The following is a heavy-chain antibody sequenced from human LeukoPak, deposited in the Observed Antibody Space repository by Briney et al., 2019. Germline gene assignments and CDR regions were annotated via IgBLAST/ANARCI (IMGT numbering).Heavy chain of an antibody. Sequence: SETLSLTCTVSGGSISSYSWNWIRQPPGRGLEWIGYMYYRGSTNFNPSLRSRVTMSLDTSKNQFSLKLSSVTAADAAVYYCARGDGNDFKWFDPWGQGTLVTVSS. D-gene: IGHD3/OR15-3a*01. CDR1: GGSISSYS. J-gene: IGHJ5*02. CDR3: ARGDGNDFKWFDP. CDR2: MYYRGST. V-gene: IGHV4-59*01.